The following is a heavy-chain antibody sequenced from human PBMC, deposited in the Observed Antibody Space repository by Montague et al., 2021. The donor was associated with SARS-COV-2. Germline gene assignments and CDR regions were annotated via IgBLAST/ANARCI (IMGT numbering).Heavy chain of an antibody. D-gene: IGHD4-17*01. CDR3: ARDYGDYGSGYYYGMDV. CDR2: IYTSGST. Sequence: TLSLTCTVSGGSISSGSYYWSWIRQPAGKGLEWIGRIYTSGSTNYNPSLKSRVTISVDTSKNQLSLKLSSVTAADTAVYYCARDYGDYGSGYYYGMDVWGQGTTVTVSS. J-gene: IGHJ6*02. CDR1: GGSISSGSYY. V-gene: IGHV4-61*02.